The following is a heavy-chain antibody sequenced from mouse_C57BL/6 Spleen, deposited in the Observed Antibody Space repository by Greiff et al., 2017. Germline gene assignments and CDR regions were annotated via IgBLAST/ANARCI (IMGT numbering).Heavy chain of an antibody. Sequence: EVMLVESEGGLVQPGSSMKLSCTASGFTFSDYYMAWVRQVQEKGLEWVANINYDGSSTYYLDSLKSRFIISRDNAKNILYLQMSSLKSEDTATYYCARGRDYGSSYVYAMDYWGQGTSVTVSS. CDR3: ARGRDYGSSYVYAMDY. V-gene: IGHV5-16*01. J-gene: IGHJ4*01. CDR2: INYDGSST. D-gene: IGHD1-1*01. CDR1: GFTFSDYY.